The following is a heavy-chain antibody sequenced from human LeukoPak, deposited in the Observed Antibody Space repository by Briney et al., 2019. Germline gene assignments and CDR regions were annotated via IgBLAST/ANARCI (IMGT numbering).Heavy chain of an antibody. V-gene: IGHV4-59*01. D-gene: IGHD2-8*01. CDR1: GGSISTYY. CDR2: IYYSGST. J-gene: IGHJ4*02. Sequence: PSETLSLTCTVSGGSISTYYWSWIRQPPGKGLEWIGYIYYSGSTNYSPSLQSRVTISVDTSRNQFSLRLSSVTAADTAMYYCARSSTKTNGFDYWGQGTLVTVSS. CDR3: ARSSTKTNGFDY.